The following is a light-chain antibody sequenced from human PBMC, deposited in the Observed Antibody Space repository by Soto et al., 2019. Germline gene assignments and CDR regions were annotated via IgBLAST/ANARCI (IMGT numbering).Light chain of an antibody. V-gene: IGLV1-47*01. Sequence: QSVLTQPPSASGTPGQRVTISCSGSSSNIGSNYVYWYQQLPGTAPKVLIYRNNQRPSGVPDRLSGSKSGASASLAISGLRSEDEADYYCAAWDDSLSGRVLFGGGTKLTVL. CDR3: AAWDDSLSGRVL. J-gene: IGLJ2*01. CDR2: RNN. CDR1: SSNIGSNY.